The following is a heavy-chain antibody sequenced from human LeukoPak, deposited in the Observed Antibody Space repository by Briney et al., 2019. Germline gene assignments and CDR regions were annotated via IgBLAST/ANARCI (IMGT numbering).Heavy chain of an antibody. D-gene: IGHD3-10*01. Sequence: SQTLSLTCAVSGGSIIAYFSSWVPQPPGKGLEWIGYVYYSGSTKSTPSLEGRVTKSVDTSKSQFSLRRRSATTEDTPVFYCARVARGPGVDVWGKGTPVTVSS. V-gene: IGHV4-59*01. CDR2: VYYSGST. CDR3: ARVARGPGVDV. CDR1: GGSIIAYF. J-gene: IGHJ6*04.